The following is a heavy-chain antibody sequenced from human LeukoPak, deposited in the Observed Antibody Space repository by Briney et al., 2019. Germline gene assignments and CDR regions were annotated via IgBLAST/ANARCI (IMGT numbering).Heavy chain of an antibody. CDR1: GFTFSIYD. V-gene: IGHV3-23*01. CDR3: AKKGQADDGGKPD. J-gene: IGHJ4*02. Sequence: GGSLRLSCAASGFTFSIYDLSWVRQAPGKGLECVSAISRGVGSTYYADSVKGRFTISRDNSKNTLYLQMNNLRVDDTAVYYCAKKGQADDGGKPDWGQGTLVTVSS. CDR2: ISRGVGST.